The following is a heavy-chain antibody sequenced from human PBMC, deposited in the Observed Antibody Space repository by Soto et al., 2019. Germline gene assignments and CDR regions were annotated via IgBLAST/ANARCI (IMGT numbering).Heavy chain of an antibody. Sequence: SETLSLTCGVYGGSFSAYSWTWLRQSPGKGLEWIGEITHGGSTDYNPALKSRLVMSVDTSKNQFSLRVTSVAAADAAVYFCARARFDSWSHIYYGLDVWGQGTTVTVSS. J-gene: IGHJ6*02. V-gene: IGHV4-34*01. CDR2: ITHGGST. D-gene: IGHD3-3*01. CDR3: ARARFDSWSHIYYGLDV. CDR1: GGSFSAYS.